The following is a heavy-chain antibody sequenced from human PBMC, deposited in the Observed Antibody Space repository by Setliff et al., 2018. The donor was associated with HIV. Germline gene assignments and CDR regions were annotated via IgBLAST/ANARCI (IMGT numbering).Heavy chain of an antibody. D-gene: IGHD3-10*01. Sequence: SETLSLTCAVSNGSISRSSYYWGWIRQPPGKGPGWVGGIYYSGSTYYSPSLKSRVTISVDTSKRQFFLHLTSVTAADTAVYFCASTDNTGYKIDYWGQGALVTVSS. CDR3: ASTDNTGYKIDY. CDR2: IYYSGST. CDR1: NGSISRSSYY. J-gene: IGHJ4*01. V-gene: IGHV4-39*01.